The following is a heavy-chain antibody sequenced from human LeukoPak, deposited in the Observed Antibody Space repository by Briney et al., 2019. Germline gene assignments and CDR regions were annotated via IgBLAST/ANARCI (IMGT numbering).Heavy chain of an antibody. D-gene: IGHD3-10*01. Sequence: GGSLRLSCAASGFTVSSNYMGWVRQAPGKGLEWVSVIYSGGSTYYADSVKGRFTISRDNSKNTLYLQMNSLRAEDTAVYYCARWFGESLDFDYWGQGTLVTVSS. J-gene: IGHJ4*02. CDR1: GFTVSSNY. CDR3: ARWFGESLDFDY. CDR2: IYSGGST. V-gene: IGHV3-53*01.